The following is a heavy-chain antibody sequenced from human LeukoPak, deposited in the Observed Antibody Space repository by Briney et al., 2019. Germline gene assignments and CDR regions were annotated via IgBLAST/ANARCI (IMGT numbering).Heavy chain of an antibody. CDR3: ARGLRVVPAAMDNWFDP. V-gene: IGHV3-13*01. D-gene: IGHD2-2*01. Sequence: GGSLRLSCAASGFTFSSYGMHWVRQATGKGLEWVSAIGTAGDTYYPGSVKGRFTISRENAKNSLYLQMNSLRAGDTAVYYCARGLRVVPAAMDNWFDPRGQGTLVTVSS. J-gene: IGHJ5*02. CDR2: IGTAGDT. CDR1: GFTFSSYG.